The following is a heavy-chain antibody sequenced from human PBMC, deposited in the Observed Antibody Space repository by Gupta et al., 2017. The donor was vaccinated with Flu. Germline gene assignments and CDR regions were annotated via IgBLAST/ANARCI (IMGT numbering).Heavy chain of an antibody. Sequence: QVQLVQSGAEVKKPGSSVKVSCKASGGTFSSYAISWVRQAPGQGLEWMGGIIPIFGTANYAQKFQGRVTITADESTSTAYMELSSLRSEDTAVYYCARAGRVGLGHYYDSSAKVWGQGTLVTVSS. CDR2: IIPIFGTA. V-gene: IGHV1-69*01. D-gene: IGHD3-22*01. CDR3: ARAGRVGLGHYYDSSAKV. CDR1: GGTFSSYA. J-gene: IGHJ4*02.